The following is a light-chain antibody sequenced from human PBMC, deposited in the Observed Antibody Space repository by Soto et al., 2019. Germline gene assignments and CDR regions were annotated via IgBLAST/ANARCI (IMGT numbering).Light chain of an antibody. J-gene: IGKJ2*01. V-gene: IGKV1-5*03. CDR3: QQYNSDPYN. CDR2: KTA. CDR1: QDISTW. Sequence: DTQMTQSPSTLSASVGDRVTMTCRASQDISTWLAWYQQKPGKAPKLLIQKTATLESGVPSRFSGSGSGTEFTLTIDSLQPDDVATYYCQQYNSDPYNFGQGTKLEIK.